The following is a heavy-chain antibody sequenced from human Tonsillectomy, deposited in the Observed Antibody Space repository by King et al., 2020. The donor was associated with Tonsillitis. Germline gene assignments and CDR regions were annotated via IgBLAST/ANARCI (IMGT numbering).Heavy chain of an antibody. J-gene: IGHJ6*02. CDR3: ASDTQRSYYYCGMDV. CDR2: IIPILGIA. Sequence: QLVQSGAEVKKPGSSVKVSCKASGGTFSSYAISWVRQAPGQGLEWMGRIIPILGIANYAQKFQGRVTITADKSTSTAYMELSSLRSEDTAVYYCASDTQRSYYYCGMDVWGQGTTVTVSS. CDR1: GGTFSSYA. V-gene: IGHV1-69*04.